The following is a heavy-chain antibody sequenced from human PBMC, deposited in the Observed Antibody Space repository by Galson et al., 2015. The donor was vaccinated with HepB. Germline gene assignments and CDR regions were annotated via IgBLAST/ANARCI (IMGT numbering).Heavy chain of an antibody. V-gene: IGHV3-48*01. CDR1: GFTFSSYS. CDR3: ARDLGRDYGDYYYMDV. D-gene: IGHD4-17*01. Sequence: SLRLSCAASGFTFSSYSMNWVRQAPGKGLEWVSYISSSSSTIYYADSVKGRFTISRDNAKNSLYLQMNSLRAEDTAVYYCARDLGRDYGDYYYMDVWGKGTTVTVSS. CDR2: ISSSSSTI. J-gene: IGHJ6*03.